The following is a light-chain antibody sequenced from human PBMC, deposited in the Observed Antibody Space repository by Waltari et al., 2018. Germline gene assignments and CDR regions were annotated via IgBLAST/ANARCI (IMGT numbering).Light chain of an antibody. Sequence: SYDLSQPPSGPVSPGKTASISCTVDQWGDKYACWYQQKPGQSPVLVIYQDSKRPSGIPERFSGSNSGNTATLTISGTQAMDEADYYCQAWDSSTVVFGGGTKLTVL. CDR2: QDS. V-gene: IGLV3-1*01. CDR3: QAWDSSTVV. CDR1: QWGDKY. J-gene: IGLJ2*01.